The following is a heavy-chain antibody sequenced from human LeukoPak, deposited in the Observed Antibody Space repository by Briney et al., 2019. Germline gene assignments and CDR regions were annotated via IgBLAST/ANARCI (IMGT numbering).Heavy chain of an antibody. CDR1: GGSVTSGTHH. V-gene: IGHV4-39*07. CDR2: VYFDGGT. D-gene: IGHD3-10*01. J-gene: IGHJ5*02. CDR3: ARDHYYNGRGRSDP. Sequence: SETLSLTCSVSGGSVTSGTHHWGWIRQPPGKGLEWIGSVYFDGGTHYNPSLQSRVTISVDTSKNQFSLRLSSVTAADTALYYWARDHYYNGRGRSDPWGQGTLVTVSS.